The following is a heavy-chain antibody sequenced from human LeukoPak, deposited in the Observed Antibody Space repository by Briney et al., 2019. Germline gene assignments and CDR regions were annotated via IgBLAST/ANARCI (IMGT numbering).Heavy chain of an antibody. CDR3: ARRAVAGTIDY. D-gene: IGHD6-19*01. J-gene: IGHJ4*02. CDR2: IYYTGST. CDR1: GGSISSYY. Sequence: PSETLSLTCTVSGGSISSYYWSWIRQPPGEGLEWIGYIYYTGSTNYNPSLKSRVTISVDTSKNQFSLKLSSVTAADTAVYYCARRAVAGTIDYWGQGTLVTVSS. V-gene: IGHV4-59*08.